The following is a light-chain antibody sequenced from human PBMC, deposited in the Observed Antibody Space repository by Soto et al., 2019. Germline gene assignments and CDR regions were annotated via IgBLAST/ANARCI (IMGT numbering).Light chain of an antibody. V-gene: IGKV1-33*01. Sequence: DIQMTHSPSSLSASVGDRVTITCQASQDISNYLNWYQQKPGKAPKLLIYDASNLETGVPSRFSGSGSGTDFTFTISSLQPEDIATYYCQQYDNLPRTFGPGTKVDI. CDR2: DAS. CDR1: QDISNY. CDR3: QQYDNLPRT. J-gene: IGKJ3*01.